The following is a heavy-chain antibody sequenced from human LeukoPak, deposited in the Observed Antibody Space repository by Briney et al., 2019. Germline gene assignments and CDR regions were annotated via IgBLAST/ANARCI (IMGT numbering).Heavy chain of an antibody. Sequence: SETLSLTCTVAGGSITSSGYHWAWIRQPPGKGREWVANIYYSRSSFHTFYNPSLRSRVTISVDVDTSRNQFSLHLRSVTAADTAVYYCARYSDGSGWEAFETWGQGTVVTVSS. J-gene: IGHJ3*02. CDR3: ARYSDGSGWEAFET. CDR2: IYYSRSSFHT. V-gene: IGHV4-39*01. CDR1: GGSITSSGYH. D-gene: IGHD3-22*01.